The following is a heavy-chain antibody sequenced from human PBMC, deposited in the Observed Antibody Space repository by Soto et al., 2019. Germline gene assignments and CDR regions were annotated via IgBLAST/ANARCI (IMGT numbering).Heavy chain of an antibody. D-gene: IGHD6-6*01. V-gene: IGHV1-2*02. Sequence: ASVKVSCKASGYTFTGYYIHWVRQAPGQGLGWMGWINPNSGGANYAQKFQGRVTMTRDTSISTAYMELSRLRSDDTAVYYCAREPHPYSSSSVYYYYGMDVWGQGTTVTVSS. CDR1: GYTFTGYY. J-gene: IGHJ6*02. CDR2: INPNSGGA. CDR3: AREPHPYSSSSVYYYYGMDV.